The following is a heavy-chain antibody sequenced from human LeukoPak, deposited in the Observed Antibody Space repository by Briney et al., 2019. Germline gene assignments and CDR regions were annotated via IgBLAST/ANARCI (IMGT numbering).Heavy chain of an antibody. V-gene: IGHV4-30-2*01. CDR1: GGSITSGGYY. CDR2: IYHTGST. CDR3: ARGLGFTMIVVVEDWFDP. D-gene: IGHD3-22*01. J-gene: IGHJ5*02. Sequence: SETLSLTCTVSGGSITSGGYYWSWIRQPPGKGLEWIAYIYHTGSTYYNPSLKSRVTISVDRSKNQFSLKLSSVTAADTAVYYCARGLGFTMIVVVEDWFDPWGQGTLVTVSS.